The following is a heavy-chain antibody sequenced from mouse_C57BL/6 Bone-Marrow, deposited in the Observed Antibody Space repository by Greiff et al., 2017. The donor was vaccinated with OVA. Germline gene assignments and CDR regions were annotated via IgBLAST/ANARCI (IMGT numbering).Heavy chain of an antibody. V-gene: IGHV5-12*01. CDR3: ARHGDGSFDY. J-gene: IGHJ2*01. CDR1: GFTFSDYY. Sequence: EVKLVESGGGLVQPGGSLKLSCAASGFTFSDYYMYWVRQTPEKRLEWVAYISNGGGSTYYPDTVKGRFTISRDNAKNTLYLQMSRLKSEDTAMYYCARHGDGSFDYWGQGTTLTVSS. CDR2: ISNGGGST. D-gene: IGHD1-1*01.